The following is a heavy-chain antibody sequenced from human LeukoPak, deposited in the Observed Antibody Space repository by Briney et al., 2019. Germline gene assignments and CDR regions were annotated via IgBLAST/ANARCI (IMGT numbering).Heavy chain of an antibody. CDR2: MNPNSGNT. CDR3: ARGGSWYSSSRGHFDY. D-gene: IGHD6-6*01. V-gene: IGHV1-8*03. Sequence: VASVKVSCKASGYTFTGYYMHWVRQAPGQGLEWMGWMNPNSGNTGYAQKFQGRVTITRNTSISTAYMELSSLRSEDTAVYYCARGGSWYSSSRGHFDYWGQGTLVTVSS. CDR1: GYTFTGYY. J-gene: IGHJ4*02.